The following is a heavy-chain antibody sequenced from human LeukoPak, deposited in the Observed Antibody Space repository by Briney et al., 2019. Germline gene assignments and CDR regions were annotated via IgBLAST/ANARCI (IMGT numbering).Heavy chain of an antibody. D-gene: IGHD2-15*01. CDR2: ISSSSSYI. Sequence: GGSLRLSCAASGFTFSDYYMSWIRQAPGKGLEWVSSISSSSSYIYYADSVKGRFTISRDNAKNSLYLQMNSLRAEDTAVYYCARDRCPLCSGPDYWGQGTLVAVSS. J-gene: IGHJ4*02. CDR1: GFTFSDYY. CDR3: ARDRCPLCSGPDY. V-gene: IGHV3-11*06.